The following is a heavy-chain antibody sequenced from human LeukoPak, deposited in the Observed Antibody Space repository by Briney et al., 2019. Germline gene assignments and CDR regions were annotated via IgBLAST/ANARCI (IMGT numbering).Heavy chain of an antibody. CDR2: IKQDGSDK. V-gene: IGHV3-7*01. J-gene: IGHJ3*02. CDR3: ARDYDTAMAHDAFDI. Sequence: GGSLRLSCAASGFTFTKYWMTWVRQAPGKGLEWVGNIKQDGSDKNYMDSVKGRFTISRDNTKNSVYLQMSSLRAEDTAVYYCARDYDTAMAHDAFDIWGQGTMVTVSS. CDR1: GFTFTKYW. D-gene: IGHD5-18*01.